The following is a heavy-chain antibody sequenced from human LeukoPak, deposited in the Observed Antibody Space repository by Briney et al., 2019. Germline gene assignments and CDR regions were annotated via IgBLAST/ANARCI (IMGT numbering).Heavy chain of an antibody. CDR1: GFTFSSYW. D-gene: IGHD3-22*01. V-gene: IGHV3-7*01. CDR2: IKQDGSEK. J-gene: IGHJ6*02. CDR3: ASSSVVVTDYGMDV. Sequence: QPGGSLRLSCAASGFTFSSYWMSWVRQAPGKGLEWVANIKQDGSEKYYVDSVKGRFTISRDNAKNSLYLQMNSLRAKDTAVYYCASSSVVVTDYGMDVWGQGTTVTVSS.